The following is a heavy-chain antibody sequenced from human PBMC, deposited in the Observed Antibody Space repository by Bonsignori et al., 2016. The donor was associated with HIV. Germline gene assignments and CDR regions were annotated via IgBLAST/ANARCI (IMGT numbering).Heavy chain of an antibody. J-gene: IGHJ4*02. V-gene: IGHV3-21*01. CDR3: ARRLGTSAYYYPDY. CDR2: IGISSNYI. D-gene: IGHD2-21*01. CDR1: GFTFSSYT. Sequence: EVQLVESGGGLVKPGGSLRLSCAASGFTFSSYTMSWVRQAPGKGLEWVSSIGISSNYIFYGDSVKGRFTISRDDAKDSLYLQMNSLGAEDTAVYYCARRLGTSAYYYPDYWGQGILVT.